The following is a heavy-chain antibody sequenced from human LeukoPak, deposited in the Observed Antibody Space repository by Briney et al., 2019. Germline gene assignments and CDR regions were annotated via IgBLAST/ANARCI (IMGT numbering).Heavy chain of an antibody. D-gene: IGHD3-10*01. CDR1: GFTFSSYW. CDR3: ARGDMIRGVILHYYMDV. CDR2: INSDGSIT. Sequence: PGGSLRLSCAASGFTFSSYWMHWVRQVPGKGLVWVSRINSDGSITTYADSVKGRFTISRDNAKNTLYLQMNSLRAEDAAAYYCARGDMIRGVILHYYMDVWGKGTTVTISS. J-gene: IGHJ6*03. V-gene: IGHV3-74*01.